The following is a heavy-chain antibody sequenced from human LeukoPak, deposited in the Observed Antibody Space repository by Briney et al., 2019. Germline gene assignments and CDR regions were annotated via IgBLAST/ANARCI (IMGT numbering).Heavy chain of an antibody. D-gene: IGHD3-3*01. CDR1: GFTFSSYA. J-gene: IGHJ4*02. V-gene: IGHV3-30-3*01. CDR2: ISYDGSNK. CDR3: ARPVDYDFWSGLDY. Sequence: GGSLRLSCAASGFTFSSYAMHWVRQAPGKGLEWVTVISYDGSNKYYADSVKGRFTISRDNSKNTPYLQMNSLRAEDTAVYYCARPVDYDFWSGLDYWGQGTLVTVSS.